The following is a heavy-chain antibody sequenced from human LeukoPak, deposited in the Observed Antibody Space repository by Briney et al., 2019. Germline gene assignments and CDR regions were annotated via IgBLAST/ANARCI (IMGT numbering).Heavy chain of an antibody. V-gene: IGHV1-2*02. D-gene: IGHD5-24*01. CDR3: ARDRPADGYNYELDY. CDR1: GYTFTGYY. Sequence: ASVKVSCKASGYTFTGYYMHWVRQAHGQGLEWMGWINPNSGGTNYAQKFQGRVTMTRDTSISTAYMELSRLRSDDTAVYYCARDRPADGYNYELDYWGQGTLVTVSS. J-gene: IGHJ4*02. CDR2: INPNSGGT.